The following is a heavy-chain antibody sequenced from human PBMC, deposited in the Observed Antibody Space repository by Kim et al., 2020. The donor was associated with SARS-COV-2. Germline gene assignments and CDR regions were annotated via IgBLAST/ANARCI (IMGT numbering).Heavy chain of an antibody. Sequence: GGSLRLSCAASGFTFSSYGMHWVRQAPGKGLEWVAVIWYDGSNKYYADSVKGRFTISRDNSKNTLYLQMNSLRAEDTAVYYCAREKKAYYDFWSGSGDWFGPCGKGPLLAISS. CDR2: IWYDGSNK. V-gene: IGHV3-33*01. CDR3: AREKKAYYDFWSGSGDWFGP. CDR1: GFTFSSYG. J-gene: IGHJ5*02. D-gene: IGHD3-3*01.